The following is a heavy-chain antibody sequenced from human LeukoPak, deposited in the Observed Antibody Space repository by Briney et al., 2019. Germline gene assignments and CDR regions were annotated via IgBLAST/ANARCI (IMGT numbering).Heavy chain of an antibody. CDR1: GFSFSDAW. CDR2: IESKTDGGTT. D-gene: IGHD6-13*01. J-gene: IGHJ1*01. V-gene: IGHV3-15*04. Sequence: GGSLRLSCAASGFSFSDAWMSWVRQIPGKGLEWVGRIESKTDGGTTDYAAPVKGRFTISRDDSTNTLYLQMNSLRAEDTAVYYCAKRSSWLDEYFQHWGQGTLVTVSS. CDR3: AKRSSWLDEYFQH.